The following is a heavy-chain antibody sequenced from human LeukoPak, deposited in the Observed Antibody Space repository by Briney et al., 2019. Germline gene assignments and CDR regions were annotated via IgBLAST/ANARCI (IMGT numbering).Heavy chain of an antibody. CDR2: IYYSGCT. CDR1: GGSISSYY. Sequence: SETLSLTCTVSGGSISSYYWSWIRQPPGKGLEWIGYIYYSGCTNYNPSLKSRVTISVGTSKNQFSLKLSSVTAADTAVYYCARDRIIVGATGNWFDPWGQGTLVTVSS. V-gene: IGHV4-59*01. J-gene: IGHJ5*02. CDR3: ARDRIIVGATGNWFDP. D-gene: IGHD1-26*01.